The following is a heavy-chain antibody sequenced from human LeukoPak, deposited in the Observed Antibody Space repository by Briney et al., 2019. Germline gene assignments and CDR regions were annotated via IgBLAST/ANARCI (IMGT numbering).Heavy chain of an antibody. Sequence: GGSLRLSCAASGFTFSDYYMSWIRQAPGKGLEWVSYISSSGSTIYCADSVKGRFTISRDNAKNSLYLQMNSLRAEDTAVYYCARGYYYDSSVDNLLWDFWGQGTLVTVSS. J-gene: IGHJ4*02. D-gene: IGHD3-22*01. CDR1: GFTFSDYY. CDR3: ARGYYYDSSVDNLLWDF. V-gene: IGHV3-11*01. CDR2: ISSSGSTI.